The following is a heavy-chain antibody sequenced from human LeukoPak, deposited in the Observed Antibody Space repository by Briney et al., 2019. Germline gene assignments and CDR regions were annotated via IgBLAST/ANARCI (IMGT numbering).Heavy chain of an antibody. V-gene: IGHV3-11*04. Sequence: GGSLRLSCAASGFSFSDYYMSWIRQAPGKGLEWVSYISSSGSTTYYADSVKGRFTISRDNAKNSLYLQMNSLRAEDTAVYYCARGYCSGGSCYFDYWGQGTLVTVSS. D-gene: IGHD2-15*01. CDR1: GFSFSDYY. CDR2: ISSSGSTT. J-gene: IGHJ4*02. CDR3: ARGYCSGGSCYFDY.